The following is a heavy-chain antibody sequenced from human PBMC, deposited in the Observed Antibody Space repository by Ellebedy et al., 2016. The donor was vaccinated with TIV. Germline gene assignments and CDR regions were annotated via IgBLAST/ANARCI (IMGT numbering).Heavy chain of an antibody. V-gene: IGHV1-2*02. Sequence: ASVKVSCXASGYTFTGYYMHWVRQAPGQGLEWMGWINPNSGGTNYAQKFQGRVTMTRDTSISTAYMEVSRLRFDDTAVYYCARGEMATVPYFAYWGQGTLVTVSS. CDR3: ARGEMATVPYFAY. CDR1: GYTFTGYY. CDR2: INPNSGGT. J-gene: IGHJ4*02. D-gene: IGHD5-24*01.